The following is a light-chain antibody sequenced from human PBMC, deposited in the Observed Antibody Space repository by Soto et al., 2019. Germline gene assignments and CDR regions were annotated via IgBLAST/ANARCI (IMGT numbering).Light chain of an antibody. CDR1: QSISSW. V-gene: IGKV1-5*01. J-gene: IGKJ2*01. Sequence: DIQMTQSPSTLSASVGDRVTITCRASQSISSWLAWYQQKPGKAPNLLIYDASILESGVPSRFSGSGFGTEFTLTISSLQPDDFATYYCQQYSSYSYTFGQGTKLEIK. CDR3: QQYSSYSYT. CDR2: DAS.